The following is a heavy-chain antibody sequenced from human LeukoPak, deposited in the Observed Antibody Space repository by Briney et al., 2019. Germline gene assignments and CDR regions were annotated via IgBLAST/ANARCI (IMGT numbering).Heavy chain of an antibody. J-gene: IGHJ4*02. CDR2: IYTSGST. CDR3: ARWVYYDFWSGYHDGDYFDY. Sequence: SETLSLTCTVSGGSISSGDYYWSWIRQPAGKGLEWIGRIYTSGSTNYNPSLKSRVTISVDTSKNQFSLKLSSVTAADTAVYYCARWVYYDFWSGYHDGDYFDYWGQGTLVTVSS. D-gene: IGHD3-3*01. CDR1: GGSISSGDYY. V-gene: IGHV4-61*02.